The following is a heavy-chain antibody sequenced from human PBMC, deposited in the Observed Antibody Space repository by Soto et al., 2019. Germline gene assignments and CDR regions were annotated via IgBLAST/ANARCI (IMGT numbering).Heavy chain of an antibody. J-gene: IGHJ6*02. CDR2: IWYDGSQR. Sequence: QVQLVESGGGVVQPGTSLRLSCVASGLTFRKYGMHWVRQAPGKAPEWVALIWYDGSQRYYGDSVKGRFTISRDNAMNTVYRQMSSLRAEDTAVYYWVSWMEPSNYDGLDVWGQGTTVTVSS. CDR3: VSWMEPSNYDGLDV. D-gene: IGHD1-26*01. CDR1: GLTFRKYG. V-gene: IGHV3-33*03.